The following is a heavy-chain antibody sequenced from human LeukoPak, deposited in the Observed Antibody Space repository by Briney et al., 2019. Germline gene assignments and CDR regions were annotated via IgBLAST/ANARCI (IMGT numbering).Heavy chain of an antibody. V-gene: IGHV3-21*04. CDR2: ISSSSSYI. J-gene: IGHJ6*04. D-gene: IGHD3-10*01. CDR1: GFTFSSYE. Sequence: PGGSLRLSCAASGFTFSSYEMNWVRQAPGKGLEWVSSISSSSSYIYYADSVKGRFTISRDNAKNSLYLQMHSLRAEDTAVYYCASSSDTYGSGSYYNGLGDVWGKGTTVTISS. CDR3: ASSSDTYGSGSYYNGLGDV.